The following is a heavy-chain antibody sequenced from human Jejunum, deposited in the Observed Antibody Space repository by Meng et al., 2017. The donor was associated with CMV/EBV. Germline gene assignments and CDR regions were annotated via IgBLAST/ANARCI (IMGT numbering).Heavy chain of an antibody. V-gene: IGHV2-5*01. J-gene: IGHJ4*02. CDR2: LYWNDDK. CDR3: AHRLLWKYDY. D-gene: IGHD2-2*01. CDR1: GFSLSTSGVG. Sequence: TFSGFSLSTSGVGVGWIRQPPGKALEWLALLYWNDDKRYSPSLKSRLAITKDTSKNQVVLTMTNMDPLDTATYYCAHRLLWKYDYWGQGTLVTVSS.